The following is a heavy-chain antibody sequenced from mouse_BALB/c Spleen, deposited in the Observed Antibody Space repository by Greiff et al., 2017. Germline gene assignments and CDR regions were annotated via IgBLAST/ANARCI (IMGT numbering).Heavy chain of an antibody. D-gene: IGHD4-1*01. CDR3: VSSLWDPWFAY. CDR2: IRSKSNNYAT. V-gene: IGHV10-1*02. Sequence: EVQVVESGGGLVQPKGSLKLSCAASGFTFNTYAMNWVRQAPGKGLEWVARIRSKSNNYATYYADSVKDRFTISRDDSQSMLYLQMNNLKTEDTAMYYCVSSLWDPWFAYWGQGTLVTVSA. CDR1: GFTFNTYA. J-gene: IGHJ3*01.